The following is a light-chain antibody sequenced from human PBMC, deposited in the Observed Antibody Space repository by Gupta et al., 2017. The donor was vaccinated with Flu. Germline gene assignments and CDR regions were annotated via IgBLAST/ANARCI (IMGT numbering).Light chain of an antibody. CDR3: QQYNNWPRT. V-gene: IGKV3-15*01. CDR1: QSVTSN. Sequence: EIMMTQSPATLSVSPGERATLSCRASQSVTSNLAWYQQKPGQAPRLLIYDACTRATGIPARFSGSGSGTEFTLTISSLQSEDFAVYYCQQYNNWPRTFGQGTKVEIK. CDR2: DAC. J-gene: IGKJ1*01.